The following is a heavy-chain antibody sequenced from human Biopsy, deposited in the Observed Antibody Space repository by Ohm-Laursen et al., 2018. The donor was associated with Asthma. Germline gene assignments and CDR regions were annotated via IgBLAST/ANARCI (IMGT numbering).Heavy chain of an antibody. CDR1: GFSFDDCA. CDR3: AKSADYYDSTDYLDF. V-gene: IGHV3-9*01. Sequence: SLRLSCSASGFSFDDCAMHWVRQAPGKGLEWFSSISWNSGNIDYAVSGKGRFTISRDNAKNSLYLQMQSLRPEDTAFYYCAKSADYYDSTDYLDFWGRGTLVTVSS. J-gene: IGHJ4*01. CDR2: ISWNSGNI. D-gene: IGHD3-22*01.